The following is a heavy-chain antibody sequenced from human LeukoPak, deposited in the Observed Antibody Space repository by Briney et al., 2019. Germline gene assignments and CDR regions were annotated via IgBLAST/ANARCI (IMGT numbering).Heavy chain of an antibody. V-gene: IGHV4-39*01. CDR2: IYLSGST. CDR1: GGSISSSSYY. CDR3: ARGPRVYFGVVRYGMDV. Sequence: SEALSLTCTVSGGSISSSSYYWGWIRQPPGKGLEWIGSIYLSGSTYYNPSLKSRVTISVDTSKNQFSLKLSSVTAADTAVYYCARGPRVYFGVVRYGMDVWGQGTTVTVSS. D-gene: IGHD3-3*01. J-gene: IGHJ6*02.